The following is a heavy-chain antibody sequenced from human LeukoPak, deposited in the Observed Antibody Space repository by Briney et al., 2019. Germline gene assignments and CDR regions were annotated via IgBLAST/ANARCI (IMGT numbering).Heavy chain of an antibody. CDR2: IKSKTDGGTT. CDR1: GFTFSNAW. J-gene: IGHJ4*02. Sequence: GGSLRLSCAASGFTFSNAWMSWVRQAPGKGLEWVGRIKSKTDGGTTDYAALVKGRFTISRDDSKNTLYLQMNSLKTEDTAVYYCTTETSKYYFDYWGQGTLVTVSS. V-gene: IGHV3-15*01. CDR3: TTETSKYYFDY.